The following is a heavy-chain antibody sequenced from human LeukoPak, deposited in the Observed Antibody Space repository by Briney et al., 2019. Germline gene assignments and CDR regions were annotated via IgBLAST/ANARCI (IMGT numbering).Heavy chain of an antibody. CDR1: GFTFSSYS. D-gene: IGHD3-3*01. CDR3: ARDYDFDY. J-gene: IGHJ4*02. Sequence: GGSLRLSCAASGFTFSSYSMNWVRQAPGKGLEWVSYISSSSTTIYNADSVKGRFTISRDNAKNSLYLQMNSLRAEDTAVYYCARDYDFDYWGQGTLVTVSS. CDR2: ISSSSTTI. V-gene: IGHV3-48*04.